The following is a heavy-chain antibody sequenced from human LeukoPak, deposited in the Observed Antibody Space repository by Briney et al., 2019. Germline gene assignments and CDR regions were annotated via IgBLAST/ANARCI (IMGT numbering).Heavy chain of an antibody. V-gene: IGHV5-51*01. CDR2: IYPGDSDT. CDR1: GYSFTNYW. D-gene: IGHD6-19*01. CDR3: ARRGIAVAGTPAEYFQH. J-gene: IGHJ1*01. Sequence: PGESLKISCKGSGYSFTNYWIGWVRQMPGKGLEWMGIIYPGDSDTRYSPSFQGRVTISADKSISTAYLHWSSMKASDTAMYYCARRGIAVAGTPAEYFQHWGQGTLVTVSS.